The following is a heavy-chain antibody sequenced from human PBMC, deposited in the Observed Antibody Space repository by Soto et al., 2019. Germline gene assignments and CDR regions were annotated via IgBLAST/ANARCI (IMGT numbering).Heavy chain of an antibody. Sequence: SETLSLTCAVSGGSMSSYYWTWVRQSPGKALEWIGYAFYTGVTKYNPSLNSRLTISMDTSKNLLSLRLTSVTAADTALYYCARGATGIATFDYWGQGILVTVS. V-gene: IGHV4-59*01. CDR2: AFYTGVT. D-gene: IGHD6-13*01. J-gene: IGHJ4*02. CDR1: GGSMSSYY. CDR3: ARGATGIATFDY.